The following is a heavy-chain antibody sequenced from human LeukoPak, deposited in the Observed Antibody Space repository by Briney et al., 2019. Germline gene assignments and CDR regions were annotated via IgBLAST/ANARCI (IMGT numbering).Heavy chain of an antibody. CDR1: GFTFSSYS. J-gene: IGHJ6*03. CDR2: ISSSSSYI. D-gene: IGHD1-26*01. CDR3: ASSLVGATSSLMDV. V-gene: IGHV3-21*01. Sequence: NPGGSLRLSCAASGFTFSSYSMNGVRQAPGKGREWVSSISSSSSYIYYADSVKGRFTISRDNAKNSLYLQMNSLRAEDTAVYYCASSLVGATSSLMDVWGKGTTVTVSS.